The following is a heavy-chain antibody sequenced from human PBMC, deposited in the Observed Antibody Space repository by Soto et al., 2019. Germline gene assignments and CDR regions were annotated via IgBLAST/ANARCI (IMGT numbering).Heavy chain of an antibody. CDR1: GFTFGTYW. CDR3: ASIPMVRGPTDY. CDR2: INGDGSTT. Sequence: EVRLVESGGGLVQPGGSLRLSCAASGFTFGTYWMHWVRQAPGKGLEWVSRINGDGSTTQYADSVKGRFTISRDNAKNTLYLQMNTLSADDTAVYYCASIPMVRGPTDYWGQGTLVTVSP. J-gene: IGHJ4*02. V-gene: IGHV3-74*02. D-gene: IGHD3-10*01.